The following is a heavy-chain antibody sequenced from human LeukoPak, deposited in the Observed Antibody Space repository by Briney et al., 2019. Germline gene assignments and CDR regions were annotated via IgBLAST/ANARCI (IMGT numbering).Heavy chain of an antibody. V-gene: IGHV4-39*07. Sequence: SETLSLTCIVSGGSISSRSYYWGWIRQPPGKGLEWIGSIYYSGITYYNPSLKSRVAISVDTSKNQFSLKLSSVTAADTAVYYCARSSGSYKGDAFDIRGQGTMVIVSS. J-gene: IGHJ3*02. D-gene: IGHD1-26*01. CDR3: ARSSGSYKGDAFDI. CDR1: GGSISSRSYY. CDR2: IYYSGIT.